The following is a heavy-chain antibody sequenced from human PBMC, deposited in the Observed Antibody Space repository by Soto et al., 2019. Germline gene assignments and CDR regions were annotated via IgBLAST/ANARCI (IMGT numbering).Heavy chain of an antibody. CDR3: ARVGPSYYDSSGAWFDP. Sequence: SETLSLTCTVSGGSISSYYWSWIRQPPGKGLEWIGYINYSGSTNYNPSLKSRVTMSVDTSKNQFSLKLSSVTAADTAVYYCARVGPSYYDSSGAWFDPWGQGTLVTVSS. CDR2: INYSGST. CDR1: GGSISSYY. D-gene: IGHD3-22*01. V-gene: IGHV4-59*08. J-gene: IGHJ5*02.